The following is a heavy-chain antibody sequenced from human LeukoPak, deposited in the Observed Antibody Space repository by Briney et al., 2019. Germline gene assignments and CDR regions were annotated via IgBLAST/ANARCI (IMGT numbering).Heavy chain of an antibody. Sequence: PGGSLRLSCAASGSTFSNYSMNWVRQAPGKGLEWVSSISSSSSYIYYADSVKGRFTISRDNAKNSLFLQMNSLRAEDTAVYYCARVEGYSYGVDYWGQGTLVTVSS. CDR1: GSTFSNYS. J-gene: IGHJ4*02. CDR3: ARVEGYSYGVDY. CDR2: ISSSSSYI. V-gene: IGHV3-21*01. D-gene: IGHD5-18*01.